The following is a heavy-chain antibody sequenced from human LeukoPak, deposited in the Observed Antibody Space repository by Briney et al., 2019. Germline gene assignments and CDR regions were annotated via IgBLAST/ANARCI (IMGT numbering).Heavy chain of an antibody. CDR3: ARSRDYDILTGYYAGTNYYYYYMDV. CDR1: GYTFTSYG. V-gene: IGHV1-18*01. Sequence: ASVKVSCKASGYTFTSYGISWVRQAPGQGLEWMGWISAYNGNTNYAQKLQGRVTMTTDTSTSTAYMELRSLRSDDTAVYYCARSRDYDILTGYYAGTNYYYYYMDVWGKGITVTVSS. J-gene: IGHJ6*03. D-gene: IGHD3-9*01. CDR2: ISAYNGNT.